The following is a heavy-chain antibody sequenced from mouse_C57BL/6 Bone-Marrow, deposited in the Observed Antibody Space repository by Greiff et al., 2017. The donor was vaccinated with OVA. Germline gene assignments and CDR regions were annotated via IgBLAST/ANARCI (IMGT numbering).Heavy chain of an antibody. CDR3: ARITAYRAY. D-gene: IGHD1-3*01. V-gene: IGHV1-64*01. J-gene: IGHJ3*01. Sequence: QVQVKQSGAELVKPGASVKLSCKASGYTFTSYWMHWVKQRPGQGLEWIGMISPNSGSTNYNEKFKSKVTLTVDKSYSTAYLQLSSLTSEDSAVYYCARITAYRAYWGQGTLVTVSA. CDR2: ISPNSGST. CDR1: GYTFTSYW.